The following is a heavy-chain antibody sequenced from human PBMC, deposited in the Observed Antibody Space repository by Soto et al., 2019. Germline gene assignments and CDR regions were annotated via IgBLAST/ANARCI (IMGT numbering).Heavy chain of an antibody. J-gene: IGHJ5*02. V-gene: IGHV3-48*01. CDR3: ARDRRGYSGYVLPFDP. CDR1: GFTFSSYS. Sequence: GGSLRLSCAASGFTFSSYSINWVRQAPGKGLEWVSYISSSSSTIYYADSVKGRFTISRDNAKNSLYLQMNSLRAEDTAVYYCARDRRGYSGYVLPFDPWGQGTLVTVSS. CDR2: ISSSSSTI. D-gene: IGHD5-12*01.